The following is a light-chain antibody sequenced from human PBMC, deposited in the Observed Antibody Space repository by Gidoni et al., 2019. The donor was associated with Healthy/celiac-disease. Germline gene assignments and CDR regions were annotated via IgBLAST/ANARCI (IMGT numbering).Light chain of an antibody. CDR2: AAS. V-gene: IGKV1-39*01. J-gene: IGKJ1*01. CDR3: QQSYSTLRGT. CDR1: QSISSY. Sequence: DIQMTQSPSSLSASVGARVTITCRASQSISSYLNWYQQKPGKAPKLLIYAASSLQSGVPSRFSGSGSGTDFTLTISSLQPEDFATYYCQQSYSTLRGTFGQGTKVEIK.